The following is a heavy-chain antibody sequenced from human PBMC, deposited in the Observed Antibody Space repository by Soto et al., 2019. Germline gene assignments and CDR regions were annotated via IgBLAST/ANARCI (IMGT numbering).Heavy chain of an antibody. CDR2: IHYSGST. V-gene: IGHV4-30-4*01. J-gene: IGHJ6*02. CDR3: GRAHRGLQPLVHYYYSMDV. CDR1: GGSISSGDYY. Sequence: QVQLQESGPGLVKPSQTLSLTCTVSGGSISSGDYYWSWIRQPPGKGLEWIGYIHYSGSTYHNPSLKSRVTITVDKSKNQFSLKLTSVTAADTAVYYCGRAHRGLQPLVHYYYSMDVWGQGTTVTVSS. D-gene: IGHD6-13*01.